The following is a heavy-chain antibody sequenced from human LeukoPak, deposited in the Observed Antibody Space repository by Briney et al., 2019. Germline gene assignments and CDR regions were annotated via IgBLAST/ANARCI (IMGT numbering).Heavy chain of an antibody. V-gene: IGHV3-21*01. CDR1: GFPFGDSA. D-gene: IGHD3-10*01. CDR3: ARTLPITMVRGVLFDY. Sequence: GGSLRHSCTASGFPFGDSALHWVRQAPGKGLEWVSSISSSSSYIYYADSVKGRFTISRDNAKNSLYLQMNSLRAEDTAVYYCARTLPITMVRGVLFDYWGQGTLVTVSS. J-gene: IGHJ4*02. CDR2: ISSSSSYI.